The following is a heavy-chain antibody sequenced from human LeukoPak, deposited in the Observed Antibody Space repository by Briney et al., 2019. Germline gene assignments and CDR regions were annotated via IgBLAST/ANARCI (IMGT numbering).Heavy chain of an antibody. D-gene: IGHD5-18*01. CDR2: INSDGSST. J-gene: IGHJ4*02. CDR3: ARARGYSHGYSY. V-gene: IGHV3-74*01. Sequence: GGSLRLSCAASGFTFSSYAMSWVRQAPGKGLVWVSRINSDGSSTSYADSVKGRFTISRDNAKNTLYLQMNSLRAEDTAVYYCARARGYSHGYSYWGQGTLVTVSS. CDR1: GFTFSSYA.